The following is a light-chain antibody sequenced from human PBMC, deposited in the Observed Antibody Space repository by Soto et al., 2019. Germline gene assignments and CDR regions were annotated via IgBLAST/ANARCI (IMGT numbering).Light chain of an antibody. Sequence: DIQMTHSPSTLSASVGDKVTITCRASQGIVRWLAWYQQKPGKAPKLLIYDASSLESGVPSRFSGSGAGTEFTLTINSLQPDDFATYYCQHYYGYSTFGQGTKVDIK. V-gene: IGKV1-5*01. CDR3: QHYYGYST. J-gene: IGKJ1*01. CDR2: DAS. CDR1: QGIVRW.